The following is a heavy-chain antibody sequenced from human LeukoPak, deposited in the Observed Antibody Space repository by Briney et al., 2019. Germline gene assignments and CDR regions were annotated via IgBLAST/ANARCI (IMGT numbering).Heavy chain of an antibody. CDR3: ARDRGIAAAVDY. J-gene: IGHJ4*02. D-gene: IGHD6-13*01. CDR2: INPNSGGT. V-gene: IGHV1-2*02. CDR1: GYTFTGYY. Sequence: ASVKVSCKASGYTFTGYYMHWVRQAPGQGPEWMGWINPNSGGTNYAQKFQGRVTMTRDTSISTAYMELSRLRSDDTAVYYCARDRGIAAAVDYWGQGTLVTVSS.